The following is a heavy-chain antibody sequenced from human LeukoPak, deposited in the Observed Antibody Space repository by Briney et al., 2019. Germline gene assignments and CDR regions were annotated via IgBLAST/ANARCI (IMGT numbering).Heavy chain of an antibody. J-gene: IGHJ4*02. V-gene: IGHV3-66*01. CDR2: IYSGGGT. CDR1: GFTVSSDY. Sequence: GGSLRLSCAASGFTVSSDYVSWVRQAPGKGLEWVSVIYSGGGTYYADSVKGRFTISRDTSKNTVYLQMNSLRAEDTAVYYCARAEWDYWGQGTLVTVSS. CDR3: ARAEWDY. D-gene: IGHD2-8*01.